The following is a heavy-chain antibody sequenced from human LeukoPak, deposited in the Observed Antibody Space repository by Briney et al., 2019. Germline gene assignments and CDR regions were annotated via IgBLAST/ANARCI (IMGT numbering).Heavy chain of an antibody. CDR2: INPNSGGT. CDR3: ARAGERYNCKEFDY. J-gene: IGHJ4*02. CDR1: GYTFTGYY. Sequence: ASVKVSCKASGYTFTGYYMHWVRQSPGQGLEWMGWINPNSGGTNYAQKFQGRVTMTRDTSISTAYMELSRLRSDDTAVYYCARAGERYNCKEFDYWGQGTLVTVSS. D-gene: IGHD1-20*01. V-gene: IGHV1-2*02.